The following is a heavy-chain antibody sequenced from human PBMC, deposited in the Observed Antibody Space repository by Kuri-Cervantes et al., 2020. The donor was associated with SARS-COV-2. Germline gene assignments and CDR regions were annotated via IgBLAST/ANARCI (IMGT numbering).Heavy chain of an antibody. CDR3: AIRVPKSRDSNGYYSDYYYYDMDV. D-gene: IGHD3-22*01. CDR2: IIPIFGIA. J-gene: IGHJ6*02. CDR1: GGTFSSYA. V-gene: IGHV1-69*04. Sequence: SVKVSCKASGGTFSSYAISWVRQAPGQGLEWMGRIIPIFGIANYAQKFQGRVTITADKSTSTAYMELSSLRSEDTAVYYCAIRVPKSRDSNGYYSDYYYYDMDVCGQGTTVTVSS.